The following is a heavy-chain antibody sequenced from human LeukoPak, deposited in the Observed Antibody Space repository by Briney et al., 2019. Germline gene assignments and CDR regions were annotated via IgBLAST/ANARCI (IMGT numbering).Heavy chain of an antibody. V-gene: IGHV3-7*01. CDR3: ARAITAVDSY. J-gene: IGHJ4*02. CDR2: VDEDGTEK. D-gene: IGHD6-13*01. CDR1: AFTFSSYW. Sequence: GGSLRLSCAASAFTFSSYWMNWVRQAPGKGLEWVAGVDEDGTEKYYVESVKGRFTVSRDNAKKSVYLQMNSLRADDTAVYYCARAITAVDSYWGQGTLVTVSS.